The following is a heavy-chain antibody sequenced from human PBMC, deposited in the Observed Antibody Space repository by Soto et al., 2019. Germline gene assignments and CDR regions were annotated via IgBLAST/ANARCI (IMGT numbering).Heavy chain of an antibody. J-gene: IGHJ4*02. CDR2: INQDGSEK. V-gene: IGHV3-7*01. CDR3: ARSLDY. CDR1: GFTFSSYY. Sequence: GGSLRLSCAASGFTFSSYYMDWVRQAPGKGLEWVANINQDGSEKHYLGSVKGRFTISRDNAKNSLYLQMSSLTAEDSALYYCARSLDYWDQGTRVTVS.